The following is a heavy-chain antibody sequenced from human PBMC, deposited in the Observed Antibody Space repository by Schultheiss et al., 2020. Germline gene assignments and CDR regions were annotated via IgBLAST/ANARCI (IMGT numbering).Heavy chain of an antibody. D-gene: IGHD3-10*01. Sequence: ASVKVSCKASGYTFTSYGISWVRQAPGQGLEWMGGIIPIFGTANYAQKFQGRVTMTRDTSTSTVYMELRSLRSDDTAVYYCARVLTMVRGNWRWFDPWGQGTLVTVSS. CDR2: IIPIFGTA. V-gene: IGHV1-18*04. CDR1: GYTFTSYG. J-gene: IGHJ5*02. CDR3: ARVLTMVRGNWRWFDP.